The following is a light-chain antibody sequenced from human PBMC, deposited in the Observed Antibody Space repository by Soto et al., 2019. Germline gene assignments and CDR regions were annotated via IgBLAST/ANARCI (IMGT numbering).Light chain of an antibody. CDR2: GAS. J-gene: IGKJ2*01. CDR1: QGISTY. V-gene: IGKV1-9*01. Sequence: DIQLTQSPSFLSASVGDRVTITCRASQGISTYLAWYLQRPGKAPKLLIYGASTLQSGVPSRFSGSGSGTEFTLTISSLQPEDFGTYFCQQRNSVWYAFGQGTKLEIK. CDR3: QQRNSVWYA.